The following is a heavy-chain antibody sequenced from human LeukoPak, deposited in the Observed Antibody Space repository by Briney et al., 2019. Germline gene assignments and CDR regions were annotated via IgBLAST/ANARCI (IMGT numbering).Heavy chain of an antibody. D-gene: IGHD6-19*01. J-gene: IGHJ4*02. Sequence: GGSLRLSCAASGFTFSSYAMSWVRQAPGKGLEWVSAISGSGGSTYYADSVKGRFTISRDNSKNALYLQMNSLRAEDTAVYYCAKVDKQWLAFDYWGQGTLVTVSS. CDR2: ISGSGGST. CDR1: GFTFSSYA. CDR3: AKVDKQWLAFDY. V-gene: IGHV3-23*01.